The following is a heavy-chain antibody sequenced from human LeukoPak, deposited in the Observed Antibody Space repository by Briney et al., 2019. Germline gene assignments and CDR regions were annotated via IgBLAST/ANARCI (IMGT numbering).Heavy chain of an antibody. V-gene: IGHV3-74*03. CDR1: GFPFNTYW. CDR3: AADPGNFYLPYYDYMDV. D-gene: IGHD2/OR15-2a*01. CDR2: INTDGRAT. Sequence: GGSLRLSCEASGFPFNTYWIHWVRQAPGKGLLWVSRINTDGRATTYADSVKGRFTISRDNAKNTVWLQMNSLGGEDTAVYYCAADPGNFYLPYYDYMDVWGKGTTVTVSS. J-gene: IGHJ6*03.